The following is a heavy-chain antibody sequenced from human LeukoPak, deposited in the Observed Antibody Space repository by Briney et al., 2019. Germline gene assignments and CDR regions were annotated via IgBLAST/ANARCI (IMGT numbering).Heavy chain of an antibody. D-gene: IGHD3-10*01. J-gene: IGHJ4*02. CDR3: AKSFYYNSGSWGIFDY. Sequence: PGGALRLSCAASGFTFSSYAMSWVRQAPGKGLEWVSGISGSGGSTYYADSVKGRFTISSDNSKNTLYLQMNSLRAEDTAVYYCAKSFYYNSGSWGIFDYWGQGTLVTVSS. CDR1: GFTFSSYA. CDR2: ISGSGGST. V-gene: IGHV3-23*01.